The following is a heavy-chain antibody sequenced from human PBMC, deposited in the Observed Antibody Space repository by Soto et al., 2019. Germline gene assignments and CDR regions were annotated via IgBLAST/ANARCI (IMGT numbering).Heavy chain of an antibody. V-gene: IGHV4-59*08. CDR2: IHYSGST. D-gene: IGHD3-10*01. CDR3: ARQYYFGSGSYYTRPFDF. Sequence: SETLSLTCTVSGGSISSYYWSWIRQPPGKGLEWIGYIHYSGSTNYNPSLKSRVTISVDTAKNQFSLKLSSVTAADTAVYYCARQYYFGSGSYYTRPFDFWGQGTLVTVSS. J-gene: IGHJ4*02. CDR1: GGSISSYY.